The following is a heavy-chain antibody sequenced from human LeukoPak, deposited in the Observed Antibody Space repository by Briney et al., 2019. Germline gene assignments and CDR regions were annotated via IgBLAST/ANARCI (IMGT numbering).Heavy chain of an antibody. D-gene: IGHD4-23*01. CDR3: ARVGVDYSGNIIKYFFDY. V-gene: IGHV4-59*01. CDR2: IYYSGSA. J-gene: IGHJ4*02. Sequence: SETLSLTCTVSGGSISSYQWSWIRQPPGKEVEWIGNIYYSGSANYNPSLKSRFIISVDTSKNQFSLKLSPVTAADTAVYYCARVGVDYSGNIIKYFFDYWGQGTLVTVSS. CDR1: GGSISSYQ.